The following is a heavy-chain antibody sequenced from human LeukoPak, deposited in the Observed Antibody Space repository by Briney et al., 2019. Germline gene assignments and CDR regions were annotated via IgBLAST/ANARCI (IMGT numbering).Heavy chain of an antibody. CDR1: GGSFSGYY. J-gene: IGHJ5*02. CDR3: ARLGKRGYSYGYGPNWFDP. Sequence: DPSETLSLTCAVYGGSFSGYYWSWIRQPPGKGLEWIGEINHSGSTNYNPSLKSRVTISVDMSKNQFSLKLSSVTAADTAVYYCARLGKRGYSYGYGPNWFDPWGQGTLVTVSS. CDR2: INHSGST. V-gene: IGHV4-34*01. D-gene: IGHD5-18*01.